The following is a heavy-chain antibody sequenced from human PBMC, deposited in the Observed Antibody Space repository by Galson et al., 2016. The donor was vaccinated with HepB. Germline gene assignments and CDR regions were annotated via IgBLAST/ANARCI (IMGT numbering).Heavy chain of an antibody. CDR1: GYNFNRNW. D-gene: IGHD6-19*01. CDR3: ARQRSSGLYRRFDP. Sequence: QSGAEVKKPGESLKISCKGSGYNFNRNWIAWVRQKPGKGLEWMGIIYPDDSDTRYSPSFQGQVTISADKSISTAYLQWSSLKASDTAMYFCARQRSSGLYRRFDPWGQGTLVTVSS. J-gene: IGHJ5*02. CDR2: IYPDDSDT. V-gene: IGHV5-51*01.